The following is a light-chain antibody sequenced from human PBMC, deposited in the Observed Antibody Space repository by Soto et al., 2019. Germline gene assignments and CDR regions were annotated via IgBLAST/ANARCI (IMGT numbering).Light chain of an antibody. J-gene: IGLJ2*01. V-gene: IGLV1-44*01. CDR3: AAWDVSLVV. CDR2: SDN. Sequence: QSVLTQPPSASGTPGQRVTISCSGSSSNIGTNTVIWDQQLPGAAPKLLIYSDNQRPSGVPDRFSGSKYGTSASLAISGLQSEDEADYFCAAWDVSLVVFGGGTKLTVL. CDR1: SSNIGTNT.